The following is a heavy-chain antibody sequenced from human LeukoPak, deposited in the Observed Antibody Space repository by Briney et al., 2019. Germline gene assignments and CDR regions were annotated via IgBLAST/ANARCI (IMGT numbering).Heavy chain of an antibody. D-gene: IGHD4-17*01. CDR1: GGSISGYY. V-gene: IGHV4-59*01. CDR2: IYYSGTT. Sequence: SETLSLTCTVSGGSISGYYWSWIRQPPGKGLEWIGFIYYSGTTNYNPSLKSRVNMSLDTSKNQFSLKLSSVTAADTAVYYCARTVGYGDYHWFDPWGQGTLVTVSS. CDR3: ARTVGYGDYHWFDP. J-gene: IGHJ5*02.